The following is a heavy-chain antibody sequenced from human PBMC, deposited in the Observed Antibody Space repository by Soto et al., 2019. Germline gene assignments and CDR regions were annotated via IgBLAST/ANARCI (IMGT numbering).Heavy chain of an antibody. CDR1: GYTFTSYY. V-gene: IGHV1-46*01. D-gene: IGHD3-10*01. Sequence: ASVKVSCKASGYTFTSYYMHWVRQAPGQGLEWMGIINPSGGSTSYAQKFQGRVTMTRDTSTSTVYMELSSLRSEDTALYYCAKKYHYASGTYLYDFDCWGQGTLVTVSS. J-gene: IGHJ4*02. CDR3: AKKYHYASGTYLYDFDC. CDR2: INPSGGST.